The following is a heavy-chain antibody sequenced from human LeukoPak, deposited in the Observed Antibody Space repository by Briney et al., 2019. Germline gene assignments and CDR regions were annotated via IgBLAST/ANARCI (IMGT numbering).Heavy chain of an antibody. Sequence: GGSLRLSCAASGFTFSSYDMHWVRQATGKGLEWVSAIGTAGDTYYPGSVKGRFTISRENAKNSLYLQMNSLRAGDTAVYYCARGGSGYYSGSGHDGAFDIWGQGTMVTVSS. CDR2: IGTAGDT. CDR3: ARGGSGYYSGSGHDGAFDI. J-gene: IGHJ3*02. V-gene: IGHV3-13*01. CDR1: GFTFSSYD. D-gene: IGHD3-22*01.